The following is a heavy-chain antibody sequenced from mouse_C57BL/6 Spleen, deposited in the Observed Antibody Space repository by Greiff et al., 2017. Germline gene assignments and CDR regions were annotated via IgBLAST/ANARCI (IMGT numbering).Heavy chain of an antibody. V-gene: IGHV1-59*01. CDR2: IDPSDSYT. J-gene: IGHJ2*01. CDR3: ARASLYSSCSGFAY. D-gene: IGHD1-1*01. Sequence: QVQLQQPGAELVRPGTSVKLSCKASGYTFTSYWMHWVKQRPGQGLEWIGVIDPSDSYTNYNQKFKGKATLTVDTSSSTAYMQLSSLTSEDSAVYFCARASLYSSCSGFAYWGQGTMLTVSA. CDR1: GYTFTSYW.